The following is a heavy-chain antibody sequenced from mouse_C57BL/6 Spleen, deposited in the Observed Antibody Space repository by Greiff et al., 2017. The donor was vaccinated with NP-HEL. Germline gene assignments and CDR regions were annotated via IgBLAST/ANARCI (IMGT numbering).Heavy chain of an antibody. Sequence: QVQLKESGPGLVQPSQSLSITCTVSGFSLTSYGVHWVRQSPGKGLEWLGVIWSGGSTDYNAAFISRLSISKDNSKGQVFFKMNSLQADDTAIYYCARELDWYFDVWGTGTTVTVSS. CDR2: IWSGGST. J-gene: IGHJ1*03. CDR1: GFSLTSYG. CDR3: ARELDWYFDV. D-gene: IGHD4-1*01. V-gene: IGHV2-2*01.